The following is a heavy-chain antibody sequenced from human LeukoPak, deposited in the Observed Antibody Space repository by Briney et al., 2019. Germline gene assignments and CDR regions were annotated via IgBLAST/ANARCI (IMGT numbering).Heavy chain of an antibody. CDR1: GFTFSDYY. Sequence: GGSLRLSCAASGFTFSDYYMSWTRQAPGKGLEWLSYISSSGTCTDYADSVKGRFTISRDNAKSSVYLQLNSLRAEDTALYSCARHSSGWQTKNYFDYWGQGTLVAVSS. D-gene: IGHD6-19*01. CDR2: ISSSGTCT. V-gene: IGHV3-11*03. J-gene: IGHJ4*02. CDR3: ARHSSGWQTKNYFDY.